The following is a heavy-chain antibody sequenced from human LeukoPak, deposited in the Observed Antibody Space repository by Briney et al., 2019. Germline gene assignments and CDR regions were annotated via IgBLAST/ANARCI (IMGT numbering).Heavy chain of an antibody. D-gene: IGHD1-7*01. Sequence: GGSLRLSCAASGFTFSNAWMSWVRQAPGKGLEWVGRIKSKTDGGTTDYAAPVKGRFTISRDDSKNTLYLQMNSLKTEDTAVYYCTTGWNYARRAFDIWGQGTMVTVSS. V-gene: IGHV3-15*01. CDR3: TTGWNYARRAFDI. J-gene: IGHJ3*02. CDR2: IKSKTDGGTT. CDR1: GFTFSNAW.